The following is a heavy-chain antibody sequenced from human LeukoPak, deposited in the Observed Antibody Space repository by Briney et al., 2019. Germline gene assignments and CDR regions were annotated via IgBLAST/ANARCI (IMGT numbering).Heavy chain of an antibody. CDR1: GFTFSRSW. J-gene: IGHJ6*02. V-gene: IGHV3-74*01. CDR3: VRDNYYGMDV. CDR2: INSDGSST. Sequence: GGSLRHSCAASGFTFSRSWMHWVRQGPGKGLVWVSRINSDGSSTRYADFVKGRFTISRDNAKNTLYLQMNSLRSEDTALYYCVRDNYYGMDVWGQGTTVTVSS.